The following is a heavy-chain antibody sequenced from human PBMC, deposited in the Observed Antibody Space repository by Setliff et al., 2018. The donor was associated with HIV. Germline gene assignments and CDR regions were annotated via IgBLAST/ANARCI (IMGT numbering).Heavy chain of an antibody. D-gene: IGHD2-15*01. CDR2: IYNSEIT. Sequence: SETLSLTCIVSGASISSDTWSWIRQPPGKGLQWIGFIYNSEITNYNPSLKSRVTISLDTSKNQFSLKLTSVTAADTAVYYCAAATTLLSPRAWGQGTLVTVSS. CDR3: AAATTLLSPRA. CDR1: GASISSDT. J-gene: IGHJ5*02. V-gene: IGHV4-59*01.